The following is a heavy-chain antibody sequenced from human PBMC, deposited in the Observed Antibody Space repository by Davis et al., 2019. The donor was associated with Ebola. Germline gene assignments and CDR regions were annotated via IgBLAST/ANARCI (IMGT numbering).Heavy chain of an antibody. Sequence: ASVKVSCKASGYTFTSYYMHWVRQAPGQGLEWMGWISAYNGNTNYAQKLQGRVTMTTDTSTSTAYMELRSLRSDDTAVYYCARDVGATTDLYYWGQGTLVTVSS. V-gene: IGHV1-18*04. D-gene: IGHD1-26*01. CDR1: GYTFTSYY. J-gene: IGHJ4*02. CDR3: ARDVGATTDLYY. CDR2: ISAYNGNT.